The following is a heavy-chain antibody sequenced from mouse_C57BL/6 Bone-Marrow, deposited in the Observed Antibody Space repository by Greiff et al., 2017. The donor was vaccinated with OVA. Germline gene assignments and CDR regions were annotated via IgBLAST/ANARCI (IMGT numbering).Heavy chain of an antibody. CDR1: GFTFSSYG. V-gene: IGHV5-6*01. CDR3: ARQELRGYFDV. J-gene: IGHJ1*03. CDR2: ISSGGSYT. Sequence: EVQLVESGGDLVKPGGSLKLSCAASGFTFSSYGMSWVRQTPDKRLEWVATISSGGSYTYYPDSVKGRFTISRDNAKNTLYLQMSSLKSEDTAMYYCARQELRGYFDVWGTGTTVTVSS. D-gene: IGHD1-1*01.